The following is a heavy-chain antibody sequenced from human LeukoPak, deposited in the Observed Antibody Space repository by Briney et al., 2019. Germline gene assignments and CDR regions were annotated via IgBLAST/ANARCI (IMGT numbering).Heavy chain of an antibody. J-gene: IGHJ4*02. Sequence: GGSLRFSCAASGFTFSSFAMSWVRQAPGKGLEWVSGMGASGGTTYYADSVKGRFTVSRDISKNTLYLQMNSLRAEDTAVYYCAKDSAEQQLVRDFDYWGQGTLVTVSS. CDR1: GFTFSSFA. D-gene: IGHD6-13*01. CDR2: MGASGGTT. CDR3: AKDSAEQQLVRDFDY. V-gene: IGHV3-23*01.